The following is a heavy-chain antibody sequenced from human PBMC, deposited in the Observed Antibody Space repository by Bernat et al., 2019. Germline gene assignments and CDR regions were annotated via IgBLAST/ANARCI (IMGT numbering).Heavy chain of an antibody. V-gene: IGHV3-30*04. J-gene: IGHJ4*02. CDR2: ISYDAGNE. CDR1: GFTFSNYA. CDR3: ARARFEYSSSDGLDN. Sequence: QVQLVESGGGVVQPGRSRRLSCVASGFTFSNYAMHWVRQAPGKGLEWVAVISYDAGNEYYADSVKGRFTISRDNFKNTLYLEMNSLKNGDTAVYYCARARFEYSSSDGLDNWGQGTLVTVSS. D-gene: IGHD6-6*01.